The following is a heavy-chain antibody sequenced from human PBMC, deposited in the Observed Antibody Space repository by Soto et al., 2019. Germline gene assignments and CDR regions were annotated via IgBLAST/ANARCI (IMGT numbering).Heavy chain of an antibody. D-gene: IGHD1-1*01. CDR1: GFSFSRYG. CDR2: LSISGGST. CDR3: AKDLGGTTGY. J-gene: IGHJ4*02. V-gene: IGHV3-23*01. Sequence: SLRLSCASSGFSFSRYGMSWVRQAPGKGLEWVSTLSISGGSTYYADSVKGRFTISEDNSKNTLYLEMNSLRAEDTAVYYCAKDLGGTTGYWGQGTLVTVSS.